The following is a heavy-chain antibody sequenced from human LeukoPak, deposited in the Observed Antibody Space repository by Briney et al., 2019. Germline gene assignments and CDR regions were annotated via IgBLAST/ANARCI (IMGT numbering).Heavy chain of an antibody. CDR3: ARGLSIAARRGWFDP. V-gene: IGHV1-2*06. CDR1: GYTFTGYY. Sequence: ASVKVSCKASGYTFTGYYMHWVRQAPGQGNEWMGRINPNSGGTNYAQKFQGRVTMTRDTSISTAYMELSRLRSDDTAVYYCARGLSIAARRGWFDPWGQGTLVTVSS. J-gene: IGHJ5*02. D-gene: IGHD6-6*01. CDR2: INPNSGGT.